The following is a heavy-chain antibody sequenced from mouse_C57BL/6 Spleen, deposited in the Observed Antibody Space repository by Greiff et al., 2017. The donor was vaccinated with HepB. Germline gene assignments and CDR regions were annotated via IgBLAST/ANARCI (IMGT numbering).Heavy chain of an antibody. J-gene: IGHJ2*01. Sequence: VQLQQSGAELVKPGASVKLSCKASGYTFTSYWMQWVKQRPGQGLEWIGEIDPSDSYTNYNQKFKGKATLTVDTSSSTAYMQLSSLTSEDSAVYYCARLYYCNLYYFDYWGQGTTLTVSS. CDR2: IDPSDSYT. CDR1: GYTFTSYW. V-gene: IGHV1-50*01. CDR3: ARLYYCNLYYFDY. D-gene: IGHD2-1*01.